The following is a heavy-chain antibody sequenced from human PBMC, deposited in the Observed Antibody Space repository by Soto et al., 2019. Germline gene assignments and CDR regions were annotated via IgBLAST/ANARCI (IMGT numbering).Heavy chain of an antibody. Sequence: SETLSLTCTVSGGSISSDYWSWIRQPPGKGLEWIGYIYYSGSTNYNPSLKSRVIISVDTSKNQFSLKLSSVTAADTAVYYCARGSSSGWFQFDYWGQGSLVTVSS. D-gene: IGHD6-19*01. V-gene: IGHV4-59*01. CDR3: ARGSSSGWFQFDY. J-gene: IGHJ4*02. CDR2: IYYSGST. CDR1: GGSISSDY.